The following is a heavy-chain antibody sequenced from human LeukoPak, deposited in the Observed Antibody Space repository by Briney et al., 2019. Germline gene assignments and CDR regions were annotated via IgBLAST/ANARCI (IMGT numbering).Heavy chain of an antibody. CDR2: IKSKTDGGTT. CDR3: TTDLWELLYYYGMDV. Sequence: GGSLRLSCAASGFTFSNAWMSWVRQAPGKGLEWVGRIKSKTDGGTTDYAAPVKGRFTISRDDSKNTLYLQMNSLKTEDTAVYYCTTDLWELLYYYGMDVWGQGATVTVSS. V-gene: IGHV3-15*01. J-gene: IGHJ6*02. D-gene: IGHD1-26*01. CDR1: GFTFSNAW.